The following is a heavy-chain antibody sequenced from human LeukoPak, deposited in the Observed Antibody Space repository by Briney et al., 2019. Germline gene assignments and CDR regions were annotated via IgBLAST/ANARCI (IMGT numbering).Heavy chain of an antibody. CDR1: GGSISSYY. V-gene: IGHV4-59*01. CDR2: IYYSGST. J-gene: IGHJ4*02. D-gene: IGHD4-17*01. Sequence: SETLSLTCTDSGGSISSYYWSWIRQPPGKGLEWIGHIYYSGSTNYNPSLKSRVTISVDTSKNQFSLKLSSVTAADTAVYYCARGAGDYVFDYWGQGTLVTVSS. CDR3: ARGAGDYVFDY.